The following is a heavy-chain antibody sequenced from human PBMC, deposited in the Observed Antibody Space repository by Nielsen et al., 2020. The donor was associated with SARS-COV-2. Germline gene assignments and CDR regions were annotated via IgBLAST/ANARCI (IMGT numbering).Heavy chain of an antibody. Sequence: GESLKISCAASGFTFSDYYMSWIRQATGKGLEWVSYISSSSSYTNYADYVKGRFTIPRDNAKNSLYLQMNSLRAEDTAVYYCARVSRPEEWLPDSYYFDYWGQGTLVTVSS. CDR1: GFTFSDYY. CDR3: ARVSRPEEWLPDSYYFDY. D-gene: IGHD5-12*01. V-gene: IGHV3-11*05. J-gene: IGHJ4*02. CDR2: ISSSSSYT.